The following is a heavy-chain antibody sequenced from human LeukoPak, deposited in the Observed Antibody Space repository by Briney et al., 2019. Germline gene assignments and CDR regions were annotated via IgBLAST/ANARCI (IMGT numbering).Heavy chain of an antibody. CDR2: ISSSSSYI. CDR1: GFTFSSYS. V-gene: IGHV3-21*01. CDR3: ARDRLYYDFWSGYLS. Sequence: GGSLRLSCTASGFTFSSYSMNWVRQAPGKGLEWVSSISSSSSYIYYADSVKGRFTISRDNAKNSLYLQMNSLRAEDTAVYYCARDRLYYDFWSGYLSWGQGTLVTVSS. D-gene: IGHD3-3*01. J-gene: IGHJ5*02.